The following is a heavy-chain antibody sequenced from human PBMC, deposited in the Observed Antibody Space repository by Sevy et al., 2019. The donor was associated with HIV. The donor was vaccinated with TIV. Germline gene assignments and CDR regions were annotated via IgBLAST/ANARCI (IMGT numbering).Heavy chain of an antibody. J-gene: IGHJ6*02. CDR1: GFKYEDYA. CDR2: ISWNSGNI. Sequence: GGSLRLSCVGSGFKYEDYAMHWVRQVPGKGLEWVSGISWNSGNIGYASSVKGRFTISRDNAKKSLDLQMNSLRVEDTALYYCAKDMGIGGLAVSYYYGIDVWGQGTMVTVSS. V-gene: IGHV3-9*01. CDR3: AKDMGIGGLAVSYYYGIDV. D-gene: IGHD7-27*01.